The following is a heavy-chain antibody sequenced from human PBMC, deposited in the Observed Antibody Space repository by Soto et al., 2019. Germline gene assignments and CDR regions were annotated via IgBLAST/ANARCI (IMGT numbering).Heavy chain of an antibody. Sequence: GGSLRLSCAASGLTFSSYAMSWVRQAPGKGLEWVSAISGSGGSTYYADSVEGRFTISRDNSKNTLYLQMNSLRAEDTAVYYCAKDPFGVVTGTTAWGQGTLVTVSS. CDR2: ISGSGGST. J-gene: IGHJ5*02. CDR3: AKDPFGVVTGTTA. V-gene: IGHV3-23*01. D-gene: IGHD1-7*01. CDR1: GLTFSSYA.